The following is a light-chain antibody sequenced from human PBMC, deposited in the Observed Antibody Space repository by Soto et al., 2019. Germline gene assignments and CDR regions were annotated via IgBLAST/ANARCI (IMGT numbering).Light chain of an antibody. CDR2: SND. CDR3: AAWDDSLRGVL. V-gene: IGLV1-47*02. J-gene: IGLJ2*01. Sequence: QSVLTQPASASGTPGQRVTISCSGSSSNIGSNFVYWYQQLPGTAPKLLMYSNDQRPSGVPDRFAGSKSCTSASLAISGLRSEDEADYYCAAWDDSLRGVLFGGGTKLTVL. CDR1: SSNIGSNF.